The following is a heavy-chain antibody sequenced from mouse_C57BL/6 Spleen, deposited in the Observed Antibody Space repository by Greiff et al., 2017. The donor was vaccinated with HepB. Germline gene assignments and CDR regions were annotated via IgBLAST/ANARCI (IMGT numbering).Heavy chain of an antibody. CDR1: GFTFSDYY. CDR2: ISNGGGST. D-gene: IGHD1-1*01. V-gene: IGHV5-12*01. Sequence: EVQGVESGGGLVQPGGSLKLSCAASGFTFSDYYMYWVRQTPEKRLEWVAYISNGGGSTYYPDTVKGRFTISRDNAKNTLYLQMSRLKSEDTAMYYCARRDFTTVALDYWGQGTTLTVSS. CDR3: ARRDFTTVALDY. J-gene: IGHJ2*01.